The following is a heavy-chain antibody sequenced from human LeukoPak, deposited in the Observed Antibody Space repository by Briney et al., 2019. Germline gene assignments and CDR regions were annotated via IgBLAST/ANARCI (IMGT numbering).Heavy chain of an antibody. D-gene: IGHD3-10*01. CDR2: INPNSGGT. CDR1: GYTFTGYY. J-gene: IGHJ4*02. Sequence: ASVKDSCKASGYTFTGYYMYWVRQAPGQGLEWMGWINPNSGGTNYAQKFQGRVTMTRDTSISTAYMELSRLRSEDTAVYYCARDNGELLYNFDYWGQGTLVTVSS. CDR3: ARDNGELLYNFDY. V-gene: IGHV1-2*02.